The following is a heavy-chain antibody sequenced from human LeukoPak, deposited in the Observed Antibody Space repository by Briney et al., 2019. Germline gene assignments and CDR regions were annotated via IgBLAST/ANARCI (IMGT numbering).Heavy chain of an antibody. CDR2: MSGSGDST. V-gene: IGHV3-23*01. D-gene: IGHD2-2*01. CDR3: GVDIVVVPGAPNWFDP. J-gene: IGHJ5*02. Sequence: GGSLRLSCAASGFTFSSYAMSWVRQAPGKGLEWVSAMSGSGDSTYYADSVKGRFTISRDNSKNTLYLQMNSLRAEDTAVYYCGVDIVVVPGAPNWFDPWGQGTLVTVSS. CDR1: GFTFSSYA.